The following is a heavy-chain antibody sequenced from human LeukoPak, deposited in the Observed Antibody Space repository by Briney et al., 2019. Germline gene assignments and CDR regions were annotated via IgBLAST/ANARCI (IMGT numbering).Heavy chain of an antibody. V-gene: IGHV4-4*07. CDR3: ARDQFGDYYDSSGYYFLY. Sequence: PWETLSLTCTVSGGSISSYYWSWIRQPAGKGLEWIGRIYTSGSTNYNPSLKSRVNISVDTSKNQFSLKLSSVTAADTAVYYCARDQFGDYYDSSGYYFLYWGQGTLVTVSS. D-gene: IGHD3-22*01. CDR2: IYTSGST. CDR1: GGSISSYY. J-gene: IGHJ4*02.